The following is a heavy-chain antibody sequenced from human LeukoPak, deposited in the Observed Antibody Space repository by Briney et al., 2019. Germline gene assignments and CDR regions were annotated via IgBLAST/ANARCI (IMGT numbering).Heavy chain of an antibody. J-gene: IGHJ6*02. D-gene: IGHD2-15*01. Sequence: SETLSLTCSVSGGSLISSSSYWGWVRQPPGKGLEWIGNIYYSGSTYYSPSLTSRVTISVDTSKNQFSLKLSSVTAADTAVYYCARAHSVASYYYGVDVWGQGTTVTVSS. CDR1: GGSLISSSSY. V-gene: IGHV4-39*07. CDR2: IYYSGST. CDR3: ARAHSVASYYYGVDV.